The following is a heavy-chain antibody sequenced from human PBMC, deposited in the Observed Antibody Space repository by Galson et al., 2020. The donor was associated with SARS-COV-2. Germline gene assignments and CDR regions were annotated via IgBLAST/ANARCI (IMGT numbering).Heavy chain of an antibody. Sequence: SETLSLTCTVSGGSISSGGYYWSWIRQHPGKGLEWIGYIYYSGSTYYNPSLKSRVTISVDTSKNQFSLKLSSVTAADTAVYYCARGRGYYDYVWGSYRQSPDYWGQGTLVTVSS. CDR3: ARGRGYYDYVWGSYRQSPDY. CDR2: IYYSGST. J-gene: IGHJ4*02. D-gene: IGHD3-16*02. CDR1: GGSISSGGYY. V-gene: IGHV4-31*03.